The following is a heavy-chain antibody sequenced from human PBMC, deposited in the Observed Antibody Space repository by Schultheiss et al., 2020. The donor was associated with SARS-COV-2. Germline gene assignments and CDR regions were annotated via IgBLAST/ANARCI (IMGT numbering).Heavy chain of an antibody. D-gene: IGHD5-12*01. CDR3: AREESGYDFGLGY. V-gene: IGHV3-23*01. CDR2: ISGSGGST. CDR1: GGSISSSN. J-gene: IGHJ4*02. Sequence: ETLSLTCAVAGGSISSSNWWSWVRQPPGKGLEWVSDISGSGGSTYYADSVKGRFTISRDNSKNPLYLQMNSLRAEDTAVYYCAREESGYDFGLGYWGQGTLVTVSS.